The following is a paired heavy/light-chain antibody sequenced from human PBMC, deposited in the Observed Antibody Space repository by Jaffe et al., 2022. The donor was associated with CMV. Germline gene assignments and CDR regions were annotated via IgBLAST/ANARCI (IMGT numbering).Heavy chain of an antibody. CDR1: GLTLSDHY. CDR3: IRERHYYDSSGYYYLHGAFDV. V-gene: IGHV3-72*01. D-gene: IGHD3-22*01. CDR2: TRNKENSYTT. Sequence: EVQLVESGGGLVQVGGSLRLSCAASGLTLSDHYMNWVRQAPGKGLEWIGRTRNKENSYTTEYAASVKGRFTISRDDSKNSLHLQMNSLKTEDTAVYYCIRERHYYDSSGYYYLHGAFDVWGQGTVVTVFS. J-gene: IGHJ3*01.
Light chain of an antibody. V-gene: IGLV3-1*01. CDR1: RLTNKY. CDR3: QAWDSSTAVGV. Sequence: SYELTQPPSVSVSPGQTASITCSGERLTNKYACWYQQKPGQSPVLVLYQDNRRPSGIPERFSGSNSGNTATLTISGTQTVDDADYYCQAWDSSTAVGVFGGGTKLTVL. J-gene: IGLJ3*02. CDR2: QDN.